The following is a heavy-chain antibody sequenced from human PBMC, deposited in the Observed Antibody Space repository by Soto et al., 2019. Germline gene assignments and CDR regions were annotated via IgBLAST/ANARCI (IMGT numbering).Heavy chain of an antibody. Sequence: QLQLQESGSGLVKPSQTLSLTCAVSGGSISSGGYSWSWIRQPPGKGLEWIGYIYHSGSTYSNPSLKSRVTISVDRSKNQFSLKLSSVTAADTAVYYCASAHYGDYGYGMDVWGQGTTVTVSS. CDR1: GGSISSGGYS. V-gene: IGHV4-30-2*01. CDR2: IYHSGST. CDR3: ASAHYGDYGYGMDV. D-gene: IGHD4-17*01. J-gene: IGHJ6*02.